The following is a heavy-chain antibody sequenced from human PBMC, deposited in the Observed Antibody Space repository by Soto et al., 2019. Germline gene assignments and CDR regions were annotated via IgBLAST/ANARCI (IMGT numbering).Heavy chain of an antibody. D-gene: IGHD2-2*01. CDR2: IKMDASEK. V-gene: IGHV3-7*01. Sequence: XESIRLSCAASGFTFGSYWMSWVRQDPGKGLEWLATIKMDASEKKYVDSVKGRFTMSRDNSKNTLYLQMSSLRAEDTAVYFCAKDPYCSSTRCYGLGTYGSLVWGRGTLVTVPS. CDR1: GFTFGSYW. J-gene: IGHJ4*02. CDR3: AKDPYCSSTRCYGLGTYGSLV.